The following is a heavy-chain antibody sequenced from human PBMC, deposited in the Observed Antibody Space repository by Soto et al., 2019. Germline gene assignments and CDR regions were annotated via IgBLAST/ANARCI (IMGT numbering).Heavy chain of an antibody. V-gene: IGHV1-8*01. CDR2: MNPNSGNT. CDR1: GYTFTSYD. J-gene: IGHJ4*02. Sequence: QVQLVQCGAEEKKPGASVTVSCKASGYTFTSYDINWVRQATGQGLEWMGWMNPNSGNTGYAQKFQGRVTMTRNTSISTAYMELSSLRSEDTAVYYCAREISGSYRFDYWGQGTLVTVSS. D-gene: IGHD1-26*01. CDR3: AREISGSYRFDY.